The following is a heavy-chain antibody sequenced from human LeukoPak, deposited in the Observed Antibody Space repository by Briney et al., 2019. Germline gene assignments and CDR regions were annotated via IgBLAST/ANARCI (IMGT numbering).Heavy chain of an antibody. V-gene: IGHV3-7*01. CDR2: IKQDGSEK. CDR3: AELGITMIGGV. D-gene: IGHD3-10*02. CDR1: GFTFSRYW. Sequence: PGGSLRLSCAASGFTFSRYWMSWVRQAPGKGLEWVANIKQDGSEKYYVDSVKGRFTISRDNAKNSLYLQMNSLRAEDTAVYYCAELGITMIGGVWGKGTPVTISS. J-gene: IGHJ6*04.